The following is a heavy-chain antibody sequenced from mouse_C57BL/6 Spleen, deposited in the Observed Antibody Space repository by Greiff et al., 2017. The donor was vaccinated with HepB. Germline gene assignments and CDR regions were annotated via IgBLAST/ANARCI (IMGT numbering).Heavy chain of an antibody. CDR3: AKDYYWYFDV. Sequence: VQLQQSGPVLVKPGASVKMSCKASGYTFTDYYMNWVKQSHGKSLEWIGVINPYNGGTSYNQKFKGKATLTVDKSSSTAYMELNSLTSEDSAVYYCAKDYYWYFDVWGTGTTVTVSS. CDR2: INPYNGGT. CDR1: GYTFTDYY. D-gene: IGHD2-4*01. V-gene: IGHV1-19*01. J-gene: IGHJ1*03.